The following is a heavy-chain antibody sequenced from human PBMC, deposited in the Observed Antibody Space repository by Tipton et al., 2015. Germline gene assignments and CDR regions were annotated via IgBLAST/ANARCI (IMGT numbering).Heavy chain of an antibody. D-gene: IGHD3-9*01. Sequence: TLSLTCAVSGDSISSNSWWSWVRQPPGKGLEWIGEISQSGSSNYIPSLKSRLTISLDKSENQFSLRLSSVTAADTAVYYCACQDYDSLTRDYQTVDYWGQGTLVTVSS. CDR3: ACQDYDSLTRDYQTVDY. V-gene: IGHV4-4*02. CDR1: GDSISSNSW. CDR2: ISQSGSS. J-gene: IGHJ4*02.